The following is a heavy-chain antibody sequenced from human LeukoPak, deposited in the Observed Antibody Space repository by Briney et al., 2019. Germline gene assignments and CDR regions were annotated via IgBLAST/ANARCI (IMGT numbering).Heavy chain of an antibody. CDR2: IYPGDSDT. D-gene: IGHD5-12*01. V-gene: IGHV5-51*01. J-gene: IGHJ4*02. CDR3: ARRYSGYEYFEY. CDR1: GYSFTSYW. Sequence: GEPLKISCKGSGYSFTSYWIGWVRQMPGKGLEWMGTIYPGDSDTRYSPSFQGQVTISADKSINTAYLHWSSLKASDTAMYYCARRYSGYEYFEYWGQGTLVTVSS.